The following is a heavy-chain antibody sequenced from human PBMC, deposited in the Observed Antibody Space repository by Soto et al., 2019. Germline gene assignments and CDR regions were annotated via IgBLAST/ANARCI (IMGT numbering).Heavy chain of an antibody. J-gene: IGHJ4*02. D-gene: IGHD3-22*01. Sequence: SETLSLTCIVSGGSISSGGYYWSWIRQHPGKGLEWIGYIYYSGSTYYNPSLKSRVTISVDTSKNQFPLKLSSVTAADTAVYYRARGTHYYDSSGYSFDYWGQGTLVTVSS. CDR2: IYYSGST. CDR3: ARGTHYYDSSGYSFDY. CDR1: GGSISSGGYY. V-gene: IGHV4-31*03.